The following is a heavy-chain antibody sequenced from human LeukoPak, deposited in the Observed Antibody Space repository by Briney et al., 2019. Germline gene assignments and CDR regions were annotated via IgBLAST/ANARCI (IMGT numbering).Heavy chain of an antibody. V-gene: IGHV4-59*10. D-gene: IGHD2-15*01. J-gene: IGHJ5*02. Sequence: SETLSLTCAVYGGSFSGYYWSWIRQPAGKGLEWIGRIYTSGSTNYNPSLKSRVTISVDTSKNQFSLKLSSVTAADTAVYYCARGAAADATGSYCSGGSCYSVFWFDPWGQGTLVTVSS. CDR3: ARGAAADATGSYCSGGSCYSVFWFDP. CDR1: GGSFSGYY. CDR2: IYTSGST.